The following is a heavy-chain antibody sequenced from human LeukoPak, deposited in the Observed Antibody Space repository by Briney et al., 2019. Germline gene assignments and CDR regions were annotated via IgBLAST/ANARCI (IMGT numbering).Heavy chain of an antibody. V-gene: IGHV3-7*01. CDR1: GFIFNNNF. CDR2: IKQDGSEK. Sequence: GGSLRLSCAASGFIFNNNFMSWVPQVPGKGLEWLANIKQDGSEKTYVDSVKGRFTIFRDNAKNLLYLQMDSLRVEDTAVYYCAREGFYYFDFWGQGTLVTVSS. CDR3: AREGFYYFDF. J-gene: IGHJ4*02.